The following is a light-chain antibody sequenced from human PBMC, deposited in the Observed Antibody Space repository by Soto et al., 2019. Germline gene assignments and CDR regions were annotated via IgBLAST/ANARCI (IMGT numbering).Light chain of an antibody. CDR1: QSISSY. CDR2: AAS. CDR3: QQSYSTPPT. V-gene: IGKV1-39*01. J-gene: IGKJ1*01. Sequence: DLRMTQSPSSLSASVGDRVTITCRASQSISSYLNWYQQKPGKAPKLLIYAASSLQSGVPSRFSGSGSGTDFTLTISSLQPEDFATYYCQQSYSTPPTFGQGTKVEIK.